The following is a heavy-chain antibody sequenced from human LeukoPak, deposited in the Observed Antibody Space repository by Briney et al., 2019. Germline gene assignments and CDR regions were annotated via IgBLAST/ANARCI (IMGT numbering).Heavy chain of an antibody. V-gene: IGHV3-48*04. CDR3: ATIDYGAFDI. CDR2: ISSSGSTI. Sequence: GGSLRLSCAASGFTFSSYSMNWVRQAPGKGLEWVSYISSSGSTIYYADSVKGRFTISRDNAKNSLYLQMNSLRAEDTAVYYCATIDYGAFDIWGQGTMVTVSS. CDR1: GFTFSSYS. J-gene: IGHJ3*02. D-gene: IGHD4-17*01.